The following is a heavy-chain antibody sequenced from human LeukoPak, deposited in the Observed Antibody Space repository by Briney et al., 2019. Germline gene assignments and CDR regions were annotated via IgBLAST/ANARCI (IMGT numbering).Heavy chain of an antibody. CDR1: GGSISSYY. CDR2: IYSSGST. Sequence: SETLSLTCTVSGGSISSYYWTWIRQPPGKGLEWIGDIYSSGSTNYNPYLKRRVTISVDTSKNQFSLKLSSVTAADTAVYFCARVRIGETSYDASDVWGLGTMVTVSS. J-gene: IGHJ3*01. V-gene: IGHV4-59*13. CDR3: ARVRIGETSYDASDV. D-gene: IGHD1-26*01.